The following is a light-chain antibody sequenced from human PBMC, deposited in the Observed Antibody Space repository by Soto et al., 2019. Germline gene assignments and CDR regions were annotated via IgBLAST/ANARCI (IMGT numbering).Light chain of an antibody. CDR2: RNN. CDR1: TSNIGSNY. Sequence: VLTQPPSASGTPGQGVTISCSGSTSNIGSNYVYWYQQPPGTAPKLLIYRNNQRPSGVPDRFSGSKSGTSASLAISGLRSDDEADYFCATWDDSLNGFYVFGTGTKVTVL. J-gene: IGLJ1*01. CDR3: ATWDDSLNGFYV. V-gene: IGLV1-47*01.